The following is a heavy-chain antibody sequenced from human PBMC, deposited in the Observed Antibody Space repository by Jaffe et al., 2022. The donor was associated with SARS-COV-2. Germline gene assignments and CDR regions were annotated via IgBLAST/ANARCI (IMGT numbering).Heavy chain of an antibody. CDR1: GFTFSSYG. D-gene: IGHD6-6*01. Sequence: QVQLVESGGGVVQPGRSLRLSCAASGFTFSSYGMHWVRQAPGKGLEWVAVIWYDGSNKYYADSVKGRFTISRDNSKNTLYLQMNSLRAEDTAVYYCARDRSRASIAARLTYYYYYYGMDVWGQGTTVTVSS. J-gene: IGHJ6*02. V-gene: IGHV3-33*01. CDR2: IWYDGSNK. CDR3: ARDRSRASIAARLTYYYYYYGMDV.